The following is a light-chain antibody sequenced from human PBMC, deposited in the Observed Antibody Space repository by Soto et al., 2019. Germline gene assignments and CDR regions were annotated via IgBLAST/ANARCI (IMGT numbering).Light chain of an antibody. CDR1: SRDVGGYNF. CDR2: DVT. J-gene: IGLJ1*01. CDR3: CSYAGSDTYV. V-gene: IGLV2-11*01. Sequence: QSALTQPRSVSGSPGQSVTISCTGTSRDVGGYNFVSWYQHPPGKAPKLMLYDVTNRPSGVPDRFSGSKSDNTASLTISGLQAEDEADYYCCSYAGSDTYVFGTRTKVTVL.